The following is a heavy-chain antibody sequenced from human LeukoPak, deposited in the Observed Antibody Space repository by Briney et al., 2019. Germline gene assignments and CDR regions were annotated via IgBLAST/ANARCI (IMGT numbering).Heavy chain of an antibody. CDR3: AKSRGYYYDSSGPWGNAFDI. Sequence: PGGSLRLSCAASGFTFSSYAMSWVRQAPGKGLEWVSAISGGGGSTYYADSVKGRFTISRDNSKNTLYLQMNSLRAEDTAVYYCAKSRGYYYDSSGPWGNAFDIWGQGTMVTVSS. D-gene: IGHD3-22*01. J-gene: IGHJ3*02. CDR1: GFTFSSYA. CDR2: ISGGGGST. V-gene: IGHV3-23*01.